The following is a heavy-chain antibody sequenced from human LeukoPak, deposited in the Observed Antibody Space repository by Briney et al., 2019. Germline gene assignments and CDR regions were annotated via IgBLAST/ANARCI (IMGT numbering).Heavy chain of an antibody. CDR3: AAWRGSSWFDY. J-gene: IGHJ4*02. CDR2: IYSGGST. D-gene: IGHD6-13*01. CDR1: GFTVSSNY. Sequence: GGSLRLSCAASGFTVSSNYMSWVRQAPGKGLEWVSVIYSGGSTYYADSVKGRFTISRDNSKNTLYLQMTRLRVEDTAVYYCAAWRGSSWFDYWGQGTLVTVSS. V-gene: IGHV3-66*01.